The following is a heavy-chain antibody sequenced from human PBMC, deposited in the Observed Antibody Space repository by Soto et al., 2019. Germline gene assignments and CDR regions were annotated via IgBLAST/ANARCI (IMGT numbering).Heavy chain of an antibody. CDR1: GFTFSSYG. Sequence: QVQLVESGGGVVQPGRSLRLSCAASGFTFSSYGMHWVRQAPGKGLEWVAVIWYDGSNKYYADSVKGRFTISRDNSKNTLELEMNSLEAEDTAVYYCARDFMITFGGGIVIPPGYWGQGTLVTVSS. V-gene: IGHV3-33*01. J-gene: IGHJ4*02. D-gene: IGHD3-16*02. CDR2: IWYDGSNK. CDR3: ARDFMITFGGGIVIPPGY.